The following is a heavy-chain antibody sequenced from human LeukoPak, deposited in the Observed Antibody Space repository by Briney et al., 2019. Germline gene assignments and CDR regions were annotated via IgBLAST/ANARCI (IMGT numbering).Heavy chain of an antibody. CDR3: ALDYGDYDWFDP. D-gene: IGHD4-17*01. CDR2: IIPIFGTA. Sequence: ASVKVSCKASGYTFTSYAITWVRQAPGQELEWMGGIIPIFGTANYAQKFQGRVTITADESTSTAYMELSSLRSEDTAVYYCALDYGDYDWFDPWGQGTLVTVSS. V-gene: IGHV1-69*13. CDR1: GYTFTSYA. J-gene: IGHJ5*02.